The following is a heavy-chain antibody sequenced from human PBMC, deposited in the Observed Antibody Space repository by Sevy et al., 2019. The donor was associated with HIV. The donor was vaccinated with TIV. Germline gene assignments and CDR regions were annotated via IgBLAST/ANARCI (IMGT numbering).Heavy chain of an antibody. Sequence: GGSLRLSCAASGFSFSRNYMSWARQAPGKGLEWVSGISTGVNTFYADSGKGRFTISRDSSKNTLLLQMNSLRAEDTAVYYCAREQSRDGYHFDYWGQGTLVTVSS. J-gene: IGHJ4*02. CDR3: AREQSRDGYHFDY. CDR1: GFSFSRNY. CDR2: ISTGVNT. V-gene: IGHV3-66*01. D-gene: IGHD5-12*01.